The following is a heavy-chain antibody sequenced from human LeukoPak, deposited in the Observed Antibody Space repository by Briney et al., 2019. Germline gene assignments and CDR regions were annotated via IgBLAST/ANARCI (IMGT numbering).Heavy chain of an antibody. J-gene: IGHJ5*02. CDR1: GYTFTSYD. V-gene: IGHV1-8*03. CDR2: MNPNSGNT. D-gene: IGHD3-22*01. CDR3: ARDLDEKDYYDSSGYYNNWFDP. Sequence: GASVKVSRKASGYTFTSYDINWVRQATGQGLEWMGWMNPNSGNTGYAQKFQGRVTITRNTSISTAYMELSSLRSEDTAVYYCARDLDEKDYYDSSGYYNNWFDPWGQGTLVTVSS.